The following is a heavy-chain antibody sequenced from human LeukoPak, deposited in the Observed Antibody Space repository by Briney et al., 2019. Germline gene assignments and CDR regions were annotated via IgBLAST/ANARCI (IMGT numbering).Heavy chain of an antibody. CDR1: GFTFSSYA. Sequence: GRSLRLSCAASGFTFSSYAMHWVRQAPGKGLEWVAVISYDGSNKYYADSVKGRFTISRDNSKNTLYLQMNSLRAEDTAVYYCARGATVTTVGYWGQGTLVTVSS. CDR3: ARGATVTTVGY. CDR2: ISYDGSNK. D-gene: IGHD4-17*01. J-gene: IGHJ4*02. V-gene: IGHV3-30*01.